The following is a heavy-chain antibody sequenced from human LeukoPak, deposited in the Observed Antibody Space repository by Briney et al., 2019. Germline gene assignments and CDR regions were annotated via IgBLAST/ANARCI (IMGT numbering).Heavy chain of an antibody. D-gene: IGHD5-24*01. J-gene: IGHJ5*02. CDR1: GGSISTYY. CDR3: ARGSQLLGCFDP. CDR2: IYYSGST. Sequence: SETLSLTCTVSGGSISTYYWSWIRQPPGKGLEWIGYIYYSGSTNYNPSLKSRVTISVDTSKNQFSLKLSSVTAADTAVYYCARGSQLLGCFDPWGQGTLVTVSS. V-gene: IGHV4-59*01.